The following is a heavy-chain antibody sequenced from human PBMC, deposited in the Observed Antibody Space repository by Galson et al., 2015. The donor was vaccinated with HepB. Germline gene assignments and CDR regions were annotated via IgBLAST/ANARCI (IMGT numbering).Heavy chain of an antibody. D-gene: IGHD3-10*01. V-gene: IGHV5-10-1*01. CDR3: ARRGRTVDYYSGSGSTHSGMDV. CDR1: GYSFTNYW. J-gene: IGHJ6*02. Sequence: QSGAEVKKSGESLRISCKASGYSFTNYWISWVRQMPGKGLEWMGRIDPSDSYTNYSPSFQGHVTISADKSISTAYLQWSSLKASDTAMYYCARRGRTVDYYSGSGSTHSGMDVWGQGTTVTVSS. CDR2: IDPSDSYT.